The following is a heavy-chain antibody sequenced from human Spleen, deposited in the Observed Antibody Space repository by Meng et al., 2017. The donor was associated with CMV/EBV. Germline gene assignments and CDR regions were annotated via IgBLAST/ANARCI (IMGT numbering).Heavy chain of an antibody. CDR1: GGSICHYY. Sequence: RQGEGPSLVMPSLTLSRTCPVLGGSICHYYWNWIRPPSGKGMGCIGRIYTSGSTEYNPSFQSRVTMSVDTSKNLFSLKLSSVTAADTAVYYCARELSWFDPWGQGTLVTVSS. CDR2: IYTSGST. V-gene: IGHV4-4*07. J-gene: IGHJ5*02. CDR3: ARELSWFDP.